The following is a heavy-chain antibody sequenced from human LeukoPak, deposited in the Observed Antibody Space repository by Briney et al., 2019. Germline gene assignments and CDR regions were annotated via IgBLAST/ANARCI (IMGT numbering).Heavy chain of an antibody. D-gene: IGHD3-10*01. CDR1: GGSISSGGYY. J-gene: IGHJ4*02. Sequence: PSQTLSLTCTVSGGSISSGGYYWSWIRQHPGEGLEWIGYIYYSGSTYYNPSLKSRVTISVDTSKNQFSLKLSSVTAADTAVYYCARVAVNSGSYDGVHFDYWGQGTLVTVSS. V-gene: IGHV4-31*03. CDR2: IYYSGST. CDR3: ARVAVNSGSYDGVHFDY.